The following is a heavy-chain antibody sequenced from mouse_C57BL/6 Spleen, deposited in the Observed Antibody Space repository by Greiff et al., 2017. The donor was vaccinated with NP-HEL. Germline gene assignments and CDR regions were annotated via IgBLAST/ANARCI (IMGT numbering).Heavy chain of an antibody. Sequence: QVTLKVCGPGILQSSQTLSLTCSFSGFSLSTSGMGVSWIRQPSGKGLEWLAHIYWDDDKRYNPSLKSRLTISKDTSRNQVFLKSTSVDTADTATYYCARSLLITTGPYWYFDVWGTGTTVTVSS. CDR1: GFSLSTSGMG. J-gene: IGHJ1*03. CDR2: IYWDDDK. D-gene: IGHD1-1*01. V-gene: IGHV8-12*01. CDR3: ARSLLITTGPYWYFDV.